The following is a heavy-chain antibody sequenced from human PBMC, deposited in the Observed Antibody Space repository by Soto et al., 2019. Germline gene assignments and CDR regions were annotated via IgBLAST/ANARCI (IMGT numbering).Heavy chain of an antibody. Sequence: QVQLVESGGGVVQPGRSLRLSCAASGFTFSSYGMHWVRQAPGKGLEWVAVIWYDGSNKYYADSVKGRFTISRDNSKNTLYLQMNSLRAEDTAVYYCARDSCSGGSCYSPYFDYWGQGTLVTVSS. J-gene: IGHJ4*02. CDR3: ARDSCSGGSCYSPYFDY. V-gene: IGHV3-33*01. D-gene: IGHD2-15*01. CDR2: IWYDGSNK. CDR1: GFTFSSYG.